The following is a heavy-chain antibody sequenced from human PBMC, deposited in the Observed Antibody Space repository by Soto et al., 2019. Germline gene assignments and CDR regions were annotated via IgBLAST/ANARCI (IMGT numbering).Heavy chain of an antibody. D-gene: IGHD3-3*01. V-gene: IGHV1-3*01. CDR3: ARSYYFGVVITGNWFDP. CDR2: INAGNGNT. J-gene: IGHJ5*02. Sequence: ASVKVSCKASGYTFTSYAMHWVRQAPGQRPEWMGWINAGNGNTKYSQKFQGRVTITRDTSASTAYMELSSLRSEDTAVYYCARSYYFGVVITGNWFDPWGQGTLVTVSS. CDR1: GYTFTSYA.